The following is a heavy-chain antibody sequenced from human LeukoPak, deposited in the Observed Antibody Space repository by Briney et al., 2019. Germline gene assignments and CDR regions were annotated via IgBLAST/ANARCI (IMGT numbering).Heavy chain of an antibody. Sequence: ASVKVSCKASGYTFTGYYMHWVRQAPGQGLEWMGWINPNSGGTNYAQKFQGRVTMTRDTSISTAYMELTSLRSEDTAVYYCARDSTTVTTTYFQRWGQGTLVIVSS. CDR3: ARDSTTVTTTYFQR. J-gene: IGHJ1*01. CDR2: INPNSGGT. V-gene: IGHV1-2*02. D-gene: IGHD4-17*01. CDR1: GYTFTGYY.